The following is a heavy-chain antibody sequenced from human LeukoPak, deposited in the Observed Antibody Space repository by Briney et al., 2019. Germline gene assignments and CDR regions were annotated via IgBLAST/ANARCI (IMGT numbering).Heavy chain of an antibody. V-gene: IGHV1-2*02. D-gene: IGHD2-2*01. Sequence: ASVKVSCKASGYTFTGYYMHWVRQAPGQGLEWMGWINPNSGGTNYAQKFQGGVTMTRDTSISTAYMELSRLRSDDTAVYYCARGDKDIVVVPAAEALDYWGQGTLVTVSS. CDR3: ARGDKDIVVVPAAEALDY. J-gene: IGHJ4*02. CDR1: GYTFTGYY. CDR2: INPNSGGT.